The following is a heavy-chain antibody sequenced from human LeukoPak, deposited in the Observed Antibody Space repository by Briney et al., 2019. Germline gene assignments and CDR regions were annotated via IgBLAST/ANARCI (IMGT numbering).Heavy chain of an antibody. J-gene: IGHJ4*02. D-gene: IGHD3-10*01. Sequence: SETLSLTCTVPGDSISNYYWSWIRQPPGKGLEWIGYIYNIGSTKYNPSLKGRVTMSLDTSKNQFSLRLSSVTAADTAVYYCARGSWQGHFDYWGQGTLVTVSS. CDR1: GDSISNYY. V-gene: IGHV4-59*12. CDR3: ARGSWQGHFDY. CDR2: IYNIGST.